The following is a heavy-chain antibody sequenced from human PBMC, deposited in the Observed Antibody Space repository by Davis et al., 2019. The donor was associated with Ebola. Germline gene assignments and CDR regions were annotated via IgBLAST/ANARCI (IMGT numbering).Heavy chain of an antibody. CDR3: ARKAGY. Sequence: GGSLRLSCAASGFTFSSYAMHWVRQAPGKGLEYVSAISSNGGSTYYANSVKGSFTISRDNSKNTLYLQMNSLRAEDTAVYYCARKAGYWGQGTLVTVSS. CDR1: GFTFSSYA. CDR2: ISSNGGST. J-gene: IGHJ4*02. V-gene: IGHV3-64*01.